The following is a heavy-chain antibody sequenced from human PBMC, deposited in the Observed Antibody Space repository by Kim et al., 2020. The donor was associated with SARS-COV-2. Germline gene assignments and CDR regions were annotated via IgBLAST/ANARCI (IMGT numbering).Heavy chain of an antibody. Sequence: SQTLSLTCAISGDSISRNTAAWNWIRQSPSRGLEWLGRAYYRSRWHNDFAISVKSRISINADTSKNQVSLQLNSVTPEDTAVYYCARDFDSVHGMDVWGQGTTVTVSS. CDR1: GDSISRNTAA. J-gene: IGHJ6*02. V-gene: IGHV6-1*01. CDR2: AYYRSRWHN. CDR3: ARDFDSVHGMDV.